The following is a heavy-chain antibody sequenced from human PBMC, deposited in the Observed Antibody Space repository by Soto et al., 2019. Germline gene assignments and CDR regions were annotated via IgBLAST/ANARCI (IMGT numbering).Heavy chain of an antibody. J-gene: IGHJ3*02. V-gene: IGHV1-69*13. CDR3: ARRRSPYCTNGVCASGGAFDI. Sequence: SVKVSCKASGGTFSSYAISWVRQAPGQGLEWMGGIIPILGTANYAQKFQGRVTITADESTSTAYMELSSLRSEDTAVYYCARRRSPYCTNGVCASGGAFDIWGQGTMVTVSS. CDR1: GGTFSSYA. D-gene: IGHD2-8*01. CDR2: IIPILGTA.